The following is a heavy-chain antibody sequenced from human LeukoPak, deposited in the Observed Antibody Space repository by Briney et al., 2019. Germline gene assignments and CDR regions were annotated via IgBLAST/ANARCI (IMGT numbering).Heavy chain of an antibody. J-gene: IGHJ6*03. Sequence: SETLSLTCTVSGVSISSSSYYWGWIRQPPGKGLEWIGSIYYSGSTYYNPSLKSRVTISVDTSKNHFSLKLSSVTAAGTAVYYCARVKPWGILTGYYSYMDVWGKGTTVTVSS. V-gene: IGHV4-39*02. CDR1: GVSISSSSYY. D-gene: IGHD3-9*01. CDR2: IYYSGST. CDR3: ARVKPWGILTGYYSYMDV.